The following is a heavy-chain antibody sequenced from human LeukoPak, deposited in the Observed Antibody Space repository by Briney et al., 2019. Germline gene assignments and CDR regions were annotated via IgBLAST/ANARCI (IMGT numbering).Heavy chain of an antibody. CDR1: GGSISSGSYY. CDR3: ARYDYGDSRSFDY. Sequence: SETLSLTCTVSGGSISSGSYYWSWIRQPAGKGLEWIGRIYTSGITYYTPSLRSRVTISVDTSKNQFSLKLSSVTAADTAIYYCARYDYGDSRSFDYWGQGTLVTVSS. V-gene: IGHV4-61*02. J-gene: IGHJ4*02. D-gene: IGHD4-17*01. CDR2: IYTSGIT.